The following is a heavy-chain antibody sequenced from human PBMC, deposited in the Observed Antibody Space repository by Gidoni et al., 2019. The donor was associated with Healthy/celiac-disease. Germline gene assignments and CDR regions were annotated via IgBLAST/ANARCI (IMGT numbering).Heavy chain of an antibody. V-gene: IGHV4-31*01. CDR2: IYYSGST. D-gene: IGHD2-15*01. Sequence: QVQLQESGTGLVQPSQTLSLTCTVSGGSISSGGYYWSWIRQHPGKGLVWIGYIYYSGSTYCNPSLKSLVTISVDTPKNQFALKLSSVTAAVTAVYYCARDDGGSYFYGMDVLGQGTTVTVSS. J-gene: IGHJ6*02. CDR1: GGSISSGGYY. CDR3: ARDDGGSYFYGMDV.